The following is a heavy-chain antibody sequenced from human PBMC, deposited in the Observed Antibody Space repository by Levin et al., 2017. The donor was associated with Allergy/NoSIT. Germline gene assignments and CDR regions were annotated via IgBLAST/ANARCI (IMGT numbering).Heavy chain of an antibody. D-gene: IGHD6-19*01. CDR2: INPSGGST. CDR1: GYTFTSYY. Sequence: GESLKISCKASGYTFTSYYMHWVRQAPGQGLEWMGIINPSGGSTSYAQKFQGRVTMTRDTSTSTVYMELSSLRSEDTAVYYCARSGKQWLVHLSYWGQGTLVTVSS. J-gene: IGHJ4*02. V-gene: IGHV1-46*03. CDR3: ARSGKQWLVHLSY.